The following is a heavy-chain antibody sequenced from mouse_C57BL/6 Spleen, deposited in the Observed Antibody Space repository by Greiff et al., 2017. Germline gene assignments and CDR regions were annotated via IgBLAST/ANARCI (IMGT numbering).Heavy chain of an antibody. CDR1: GFSLTSYG. CDR2: IWSGGST. Sequence: VQGVESGPGLVQPSQSLSITCTVSGFSLTSYGVHWVRQSPGKGLEWLGVIWSGGSTDYNAAFISRLSISKDNSKSQVFFKMNSLQADDTAIYYCARNGITGHYYAMDYWGQGTSVTVSS. CDR3: ARNGITGHYYAMDY. J-gene: IGHJ4*01. D-gene: IGHD4-1*01. V-gene: IGHV2-2*01.